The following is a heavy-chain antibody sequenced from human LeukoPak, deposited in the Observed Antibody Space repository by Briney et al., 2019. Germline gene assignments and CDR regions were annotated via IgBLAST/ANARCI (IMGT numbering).Heavy chain of an antibody. J-gene: IGHJ5*02. CDR2: IYYSGST. CDR3: ATESRDYDILTGYPKNWFDP. CDR1: GGSISSGGYY. V-gene: IGHV4-31*03. Sequence: SETLSLTCTVSGGSISSGGYYWSWIRQHPGKGLEWIGYIYYSGSTYYNPSLKSRVTISVDTSKNQFSLKLSSVTAADTAVYYCATESRDYDILTGYPKNWFDPWGQGTLVTVSS. D-gene: IGHD3-9*01.